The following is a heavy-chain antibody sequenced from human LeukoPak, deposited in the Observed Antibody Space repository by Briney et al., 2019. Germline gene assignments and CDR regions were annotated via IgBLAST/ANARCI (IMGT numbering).Heavy chain of an antibody. CDR2: INPNSGGT. CDR3: ARDSTSSWYGGVDH. D-gene: IGHD6-13*01. V-gene: IGHV1-2*02. Sequence: ASVKVSCRASGYTFTGYYMHWVRQAPGQGLEWMGWINPNSGGTDYAQKFHGRVTMTRDTSISTAYMDLSSLRSDDTAIYYCARDSTSSWYGGVDHWGQGTLVIVSS. CDR1: GYTFTGYY. J-gene: IGHJ4*02.